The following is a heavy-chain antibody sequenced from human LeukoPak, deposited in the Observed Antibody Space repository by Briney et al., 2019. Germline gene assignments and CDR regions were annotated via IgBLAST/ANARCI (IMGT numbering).Heavy chain of an antibody. Sequence: GGSLRLSCAASGFTFSSYWMSWVRQAPGKGLEWVANIKQDGSEKYYVDSVKGRFTISRDNAKNSLYLQMNSLRAEDTAVYCCARDYDFWSGSGEPEGYYFDYWGQGTLVTVSS. J-gene: IGHJ4*02. CDR3: ARDYDFWSGSGEPEGYYFDY. V-gene: IGHV3-7*01. D-gene: IGHD3-3*01. CDR2: IKQDGSEK. CDR1: GFTFSSYW.